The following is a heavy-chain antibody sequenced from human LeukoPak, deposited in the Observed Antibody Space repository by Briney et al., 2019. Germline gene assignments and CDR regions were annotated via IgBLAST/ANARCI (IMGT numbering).Heavy chain of an antibody. CDR3: ARGRGYSSSSDAFDI. CDR1: GFTFSSYW. Sequence: GGSLRLSCAASGFTFSSYWMSWVRQTPGKGLEWVVKIKQDGSEKNYVDSVKGRFTISRDNAKNSLYLQMNSLRAEDTAVYYCARGRGYSSSSDAFDIWGQGTMVTVSS. D-gene: IGHD6-6*01. J-gene: IGHJ3*02. CDR2: IKQDGSEK. V-gene: IGHV3-7*01.